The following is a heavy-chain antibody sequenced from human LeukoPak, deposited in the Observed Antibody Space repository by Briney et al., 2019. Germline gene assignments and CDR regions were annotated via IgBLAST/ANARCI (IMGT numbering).Heavy chain of an antibody. D-gene: IGHD1-7*01. CDR2: IYYSGRT. V-gene: IGHV4-39*07. J-gene: IGHJ5*02. Sequence: WVRQPPGKGLEWIGNIYYSGRTYQKTSLKSRVTISIDTSKNQFSLRLTSVTAADTAFYYCARGSNSNLWYGWFDPWGQGTLVTVSS. CDR3: ARGSNSNLWYGWFDP.